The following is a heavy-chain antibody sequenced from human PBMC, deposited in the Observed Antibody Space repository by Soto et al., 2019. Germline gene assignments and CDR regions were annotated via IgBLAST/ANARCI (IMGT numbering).Heavy chain of an antibody. D-gene: IGHD4-4*01. CDR2: IHYSGST. Sequence: QVQLQESGPGLVQPSETLSLTCTVSGGSITGYYWSWIRQPPGKGPEWIGNIHYSGSTNYNPSLNSRGTISVYTSKNQFSLRLSSVTAAETAVYYCARHSYYSNPLRFDPWGQGTLVTVSS. CDR3: ARHSYYSNPLRFDP. CDR1: GGSITGYY. V-gene: IGHV4-59*08. J-gene: IGHJ5*02.